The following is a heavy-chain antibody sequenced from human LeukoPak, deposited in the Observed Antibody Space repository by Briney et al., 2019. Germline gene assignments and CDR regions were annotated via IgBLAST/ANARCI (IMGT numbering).Heavy chain of an antibody. J-gene: IGHJ4*02. Sequence: PSETLSLTCTVFGDSVTGYFLNWVRQPPGKGLEWIGHIYKIGTTNYNPSLKSRLTISADTSKNQFSLQLRSVTAADTAVYYCVIGVGLLPDYWGQGALVTVSS. CDR1: GDSVTGYF. D-gene: IGHD2-15*01. CDR3: VIGVGLLPDY. CDR2: IYKIGTT. V-gene: IGHV4-59*02.